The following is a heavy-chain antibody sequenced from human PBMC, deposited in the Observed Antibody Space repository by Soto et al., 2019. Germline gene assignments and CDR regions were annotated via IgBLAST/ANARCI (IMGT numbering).Heavy chain of an antibody. V-gene: IGHV4-34*01. CDR3: ARAKITGLFDY. D-gene: IGHD2-8*02. J-gene: IGHJ4*02. CDR1: GGSFSGYY. Sequence: SETLSLTCAVYGGSFSGYYWTWIRQPPGTGLEWIGEINHSGSTNYNPSLKSRVTISVDTSKNPFSLKLTSVTAADTAVYYCARAKITGLFDYWGQGTLVSVYS. CDR2: INHSGST.